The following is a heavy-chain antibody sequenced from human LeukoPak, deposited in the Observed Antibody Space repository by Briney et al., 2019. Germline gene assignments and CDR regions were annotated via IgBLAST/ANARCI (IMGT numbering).Heavy chain of an antibody. CDR1: GGSISSGDYY. CDR3: AREYDFWSGGTLNDAFDI. V-gene: IGHV4-30-4*01. J-gene: IGHJ3*02. Sequence: SETLSLTCTVSGGSISSGDYYWSWIRQPPGKGLEWIGYIYYSGSTYYNPSLKGRVTTSVDTSKNQFSLKLSSVTAADTAVYYCAREYDFWSGGTLNDAFDIWGQGTMVTVSS. D-gene: IGHD3-3*01. CDR2: IYYSGST.